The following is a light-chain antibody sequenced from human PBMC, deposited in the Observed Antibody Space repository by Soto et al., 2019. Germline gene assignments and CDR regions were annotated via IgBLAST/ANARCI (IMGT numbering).Light chain of an antibody. CDR1: QSLITRS. CDR2: CAS. J-gene: IGKJ5*01. Sequence: EIVLTQSPGTLSLFPGERATLSCRASQSLITRSLAWYQQKPGQAPRLLIYCASSRATGIPDRFSGSGSGTDFTLTISRLEPEDFAVYSCQQYGTSPTFGQGTRLEIK. CDR3: QQYGTSPT. V-gene: IGKV3-20*01.